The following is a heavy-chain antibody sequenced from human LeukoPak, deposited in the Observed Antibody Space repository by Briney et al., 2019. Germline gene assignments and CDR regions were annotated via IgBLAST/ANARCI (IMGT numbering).Heavy chain of an antibody. CDR3: ARELAAAGFDY. V-gene: IGHV3-21*01. D-gene: IGHD6-13*01. CDR1: GFTFSSYS. CDR2: ISSSSSYI. Sequence: TGGSLRLSCAASGFTFSSYSMNWVRQAPGKGLEWVSSISSSSSYIYYADSVKGRFTVSRDNAKNSLYLQMNSLRAEDTAVYYCARELAAAGFDYWGQGTLVTVSS. J-gene: IGHJ4*02.